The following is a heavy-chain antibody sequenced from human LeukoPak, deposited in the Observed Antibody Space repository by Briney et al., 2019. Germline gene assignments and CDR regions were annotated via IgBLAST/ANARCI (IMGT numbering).Heavy chain of an antibody. J-gene: IGHJ4*02. Sequence: PGGSLRLSCAASGFTFSSYAMSWVRQAPGKGLEWVSAISGSGGSTYYADSVKGRFTISRDNSKNTLYLQMNSLRAEDTAVYYCAKSIDSSSSVPPFDYWGQGTLVTVSS. D-gene: IGHD6-6*01. CDR1: GFTFSSYA. CDR2: ISGSGGST. V-gene: IGHV3-23*01. CDR3: AKSIDSSSSVPPFDY.